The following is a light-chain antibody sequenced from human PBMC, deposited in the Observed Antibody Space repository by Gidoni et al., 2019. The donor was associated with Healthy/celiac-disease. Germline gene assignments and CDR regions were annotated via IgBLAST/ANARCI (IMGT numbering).Light chain of an antibody. CDR2: GAS. Sequence: EIVLTQSPGTLSLSPGERATLSCRASQSVSSSYLAWYQQKPGQAPRLLIYGASSRATGIPDRVSGRGSGTDFTLTISRLEPEDFAVYYCQQYGSSRWTFGQGTKVEIK. CDR1: QSVSSSY. V-gene: IGKV3-20*01. J-gene: IGKJ1*01. CDR3: QQYGSSRWT.